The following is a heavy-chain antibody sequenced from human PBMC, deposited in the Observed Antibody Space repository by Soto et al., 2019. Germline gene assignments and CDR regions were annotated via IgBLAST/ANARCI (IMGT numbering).Heavy chain of an antibody. Sequence: GGSLRLSCAASGFTFSNAWMSWVRQAPGKGLEWVGRIKSKTDGGTTDYAAPVKGRFTISRDDSKNKLYLQMNSLKTEDTAVYYCTTVRKGEATVTTFSASYYYYYMDVWGQGTTVTVSS. CDR3: TTVRKGEATVTTFSASYYYYYMDV. CDR1: GFTFSNAW. CDR2: IKSKTDGGTT. V-gene: IGHV3-15*01. D-gene: IGHD4-17*01. J-gene: IGHJ6*03.